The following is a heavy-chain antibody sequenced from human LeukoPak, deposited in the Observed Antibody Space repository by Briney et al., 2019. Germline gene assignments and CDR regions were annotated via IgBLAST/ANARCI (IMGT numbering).Heavy chain of an antibody. J-gene: IGHJ4*02. CDR3: ARHSSDSSGYYQATFDY. CDR1: GGSISSYY. V-gene: IGHV4-59*08. Sequence: PSETLSLTCTVSGGSISSYYWSWIRQPPGKGLEWIGYIYYSGSTSYNPSLKSRVTISVDTSKNQFSLKLSSVTAADTAVYYCARHSSDSSGYYQATFDYWGQGTLVTVSS. D-gene: IGHD3-22*01. CDR2: IYYSGST.